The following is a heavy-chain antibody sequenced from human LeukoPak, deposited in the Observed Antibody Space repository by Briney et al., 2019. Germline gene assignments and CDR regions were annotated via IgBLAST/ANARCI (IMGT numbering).Heavy chain of an antibody. Sequence: PGRSLRLSCAGSGVTFSTYAMQWVRQAPGKGLEWVAVISYDGSNKYYADSVKGRFIISRDNSKNTLYLQMNSLRPEDSAVYYCARDQDALTGNGAFDIWGQGTMVTVSS. D-gene: IGHD3-9*01. CDR2: ISYDGSNK. J-gene: IGHJ3*02. V-gene: IGHV3-30-3*01. CDR3: ARDQDALTGNGAFDI. CDR1: GVTFSTYA.